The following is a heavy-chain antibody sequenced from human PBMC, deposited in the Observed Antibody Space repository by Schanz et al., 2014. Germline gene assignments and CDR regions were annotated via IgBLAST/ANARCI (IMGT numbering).Heavy chain of an antibody. J-gene: IGHJ5*02. CDR2: ISYSGVT. CDR3: AREPLSGYNWFDP. Sequence: QVQLQESGPGLVKPSQTLSLTCTVSGGSISSGGYYWSWIRQHPGKGLEWIGYISYSGVTYYNPSLKSRVTISMHTSKNQFSLNLSSATAADTAVYYCAREPLSGYNWFDPWGQGALVTVSS. V-gene: IGHV4-31*03. D-gene: IGHD6-25*01. CDR1: GGSISSGGYY.